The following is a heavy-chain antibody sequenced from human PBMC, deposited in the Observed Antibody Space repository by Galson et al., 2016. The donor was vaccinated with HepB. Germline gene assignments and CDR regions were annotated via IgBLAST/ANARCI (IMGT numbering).Heavy chain of an antibody. CDR1: GFSFSNYA. CDR3: ARDRGRGNSNAFDI. D-gene: IGHD1/OR15-1a*01. CDR2: ISYNGGNK. V-gene: IGHV3-30-3*01. J-gene: IGHJ3*02. Sequence: SLRLSCAASGFSFSNYAVHWVRQAPGTGLEWVAVISYNGGNKYYAASVKGRFTISRYSAKNSVYLQMNSLRAEDTATYYCARDRGRGNSNAFDIWGQGTKLTVSS.